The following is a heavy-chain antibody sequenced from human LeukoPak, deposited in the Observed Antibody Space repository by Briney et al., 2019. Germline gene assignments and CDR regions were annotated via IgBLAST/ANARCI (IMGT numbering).Heavy chain of an antibody. D-gene: IGHD3-3*01. J-gene: IGHJ4*02. CDR1: GGSISSSDYY. CDR3: ARHGSSGVVITNFDY. V-gene: IGHV4-39*01. CDR2: MFYSGIT. Sequence: SETLSLTCSVSGGSISSSDYYWGWIRQPPGKGLEWIGTMFYSGITYYSPSLKSRVTISVDTSKNQFSLKLSSVTAADTAVYFCARHGSSGVVITNFDYWGQGGLVTVSS.